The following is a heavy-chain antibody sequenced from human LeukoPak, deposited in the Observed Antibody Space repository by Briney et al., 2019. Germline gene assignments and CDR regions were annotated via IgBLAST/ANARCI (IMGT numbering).Heavy chain of an antibody. J-gene: IGHJ1*01. V-gene: IGHV4-31*03. CDR2: IYYSGST. CDR1: GGSISSGGYY. Sequence: SETLSLICTVSGGSISSGGYYWSWIRQHPGKGLEWIGYIYYSGSTYYNPSLKSRVTISVDTSKNQFSLKLSSVTAADTAVYYCARAWLGISKYFQHWGQGTLVTVSS. CDR3: ARAWLGISKYFQH. D-gene: IGHD6-19*01.